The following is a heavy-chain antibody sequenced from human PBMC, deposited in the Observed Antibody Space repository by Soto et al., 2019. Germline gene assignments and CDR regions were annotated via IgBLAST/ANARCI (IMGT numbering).Heavy chain of an antibody. CDR2: ISGSGGST. D-gene: IGHD3-10*01. CDR1: GFTFSSYA. CDR3: AKSAVLLWFGELSDITWFDP. V-gene: IGHV3-23*01. Sequence: GGSLRLSCAASGFTFSSYAMSWVRQAPGKGLEWVSAISGSGGSTYYADSVKGRFTISKDNSKNTLYLQMNSLRAEDTAVYYCAKSAVLLWFGELSDITWFDPWGQGTLVTVSS. J-gene: IGHJ5*02.